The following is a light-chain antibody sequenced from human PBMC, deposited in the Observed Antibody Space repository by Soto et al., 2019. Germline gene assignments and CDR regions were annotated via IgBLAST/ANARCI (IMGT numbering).Light chain of an antibody. CDR2: GNS. Sequence: QSVLTQPPSVSGAPGQRVTISCTGSSSNIGTGYDVHWYKQLPGTAPKLLIYGNSNRPSGVPDRFSGSKSGTSASLAITGLQAKDEADYYCQSYDSNLSVVFGGGTQLTVL. CDR3: QSYDSNLSVV. V-gene: IGLV1-40*01. J-gene: IGLJ2*01. CDR1: SSNIGTGYD.